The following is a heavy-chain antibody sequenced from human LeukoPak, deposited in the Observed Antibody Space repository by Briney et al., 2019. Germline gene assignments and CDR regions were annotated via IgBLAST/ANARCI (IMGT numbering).Heavy chain of an antibody. CDR3: ARSLGGFCGGTSCYEARNWFDP. CDR1: GGSISSGTYY. D-gene: IGHD2-2*01. Sequence: SETLSLTCTVSGGSISSGTYYWSWIRQHPGKGLEWIGYMYYSGTTFYNPSLKSRVAMSVDSSQNQFSLKLSSVTAADTAVYYCARSLGGFCGGTSCYEARNWFDPWGQGTLVTVSS. J-gene: IGHJ5*02. CDR2: MYYSGTT. V-gene: IGHV4-31*03.